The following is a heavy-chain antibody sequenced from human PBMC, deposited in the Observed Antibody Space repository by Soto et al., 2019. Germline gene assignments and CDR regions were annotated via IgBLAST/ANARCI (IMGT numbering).Heavy chain of an antibody. J-gene: IGHJ5*02. CDR1: GGSFSGYY. CDR2: INHSGST. V-gene: IGHV4-34*01. D-gene: IGHD3-10*01. Sequence: QVQLQQWGAGLLKPSVTLSLTCAVYGGSFSGYYWSWIRQPPGKGLEWIGEINHSGSTNYNPSLKSRVTISVDTSKNQFSLKLSSVTAVDTAVYYCARLSTMVRGVLGFHPWGQGTLVTVSS. CDR3: ARLSTMVRGVLGFHP.